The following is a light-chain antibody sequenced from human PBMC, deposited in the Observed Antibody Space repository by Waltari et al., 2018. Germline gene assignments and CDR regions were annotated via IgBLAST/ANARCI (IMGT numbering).Light chain of an antibody. Sequence: DIVMTQSPDSLAVSLGERATINCKSSQSVLYSSNNKNYLAWYQQKPGQPPKVLIYWASTRESGVPDRFSGSGSGTDGTLTISSLQAEDVAVYYCQQYYSTPWTFGQGTKVEIK. J-gene: IGKJ1*01. CDR3: QQYYSTPWT. V-gene: IGKV4-1*01. CDR1: QSVLYSSNNKNY. CDR2: WAS.